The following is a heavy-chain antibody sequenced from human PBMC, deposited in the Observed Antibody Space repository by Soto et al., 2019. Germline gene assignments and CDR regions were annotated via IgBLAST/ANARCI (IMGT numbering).Heavy chain of an antibody. CDR2: ISGTGDSS. D-gene: IGHD3-10*01. CDR1: GFTFGSYV. CDR3: AKDNGNYGSGSFSH. J-gene: IGHJ4*02. V-gene: IGHV3-23*01. Sequence: EVQLLESGGGLVQPGGSLRLSCAASGFTFGSYVMSWVRQAPGKGLEWVSLISGTGDSSEYAKSVKGGFTISRDYSKTTVFLQMNSLRAEDTAVYFCAKDNGNYGSGSFSHWGQGTLVTVSS.